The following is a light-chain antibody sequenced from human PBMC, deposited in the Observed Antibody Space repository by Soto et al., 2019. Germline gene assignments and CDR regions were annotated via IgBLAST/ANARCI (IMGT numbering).Light chain of an antibody. J-gene: IGLJ2*01. CDR2: DNS. CDR1: SSNIGTNY. CDR3: GTWDSSLGGVV. Sequence: QTVLTQPPSVSAAPGQTVTISCSGSSSNIGTNYVSWYQQLPGTAPKLLIYDNSDRPSGIPDRFSGSKSGTSATLGITGLQTGDEADYYCGTWDSSLGGVVFGGGTQLTVL. V-gene: IGLV1-51*01.